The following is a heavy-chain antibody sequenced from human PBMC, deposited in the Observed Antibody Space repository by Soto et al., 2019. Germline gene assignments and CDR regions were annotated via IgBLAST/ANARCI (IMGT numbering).Heavy chain of an antibody. J-gene: IGHJ4*02. D-gene: IGHD1-26*01. V-gene: IGHV4-59*12. Sequence: SETLSLTCTVSGGSISTYYWSWIRQPPGKGLDWIGYIYYSGSTNYNPSLKSRVTISVDTSKNEFSLKLSSMTAADTAVYYCARGRPWELNDYRGQGTLVTVSS. CDR3: ARGRPWELNDY. CDR2: IYYSGST. CDR1: GGSISTYY.